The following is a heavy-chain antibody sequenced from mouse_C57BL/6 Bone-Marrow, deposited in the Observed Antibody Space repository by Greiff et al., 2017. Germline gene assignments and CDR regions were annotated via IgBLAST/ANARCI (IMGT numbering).Heavy chain of an antibody. J-gene: IGHJ4*01. CDR3: ARRVLRTPYAMDY. CDR1: GYTFTDYY. Sequence: EVQLHQSGPELVKPGASAKIPCQAPGYTFTDYYMNWVKPSHGKSLEWMGDINPNNGGTSYNQKFKGKATLTVDKSSSTAYMELRSLTSEDSAVYYCARRVLRTPYAMDYWGQGTSVTVSS. V-gene: IGHV1-26*01. D-gene: IGHD1-1*01. CDR2: INPNNGGT.